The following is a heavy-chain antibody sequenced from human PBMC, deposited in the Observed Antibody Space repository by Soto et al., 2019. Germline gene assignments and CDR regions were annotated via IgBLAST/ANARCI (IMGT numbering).Heavy chain of an antibody. CDR3: ARRDGYNFDY. J-gene: IGHJ4*02. Sequence: PGGSLRLSCAASGCIFSNYAMHWVRQAPGKGLEYVSAINSHGDSTYYANSVKGRFTISRDNSKNTLYLQMGTLRTEDMAVYYCARRDGYNFDYWGQGTLVTVSS. CDR1: GCIFSNYA. D-gene: IGHD5-12*01. V-gene: IGHV3-64*01. CDR2: INSHGDST.